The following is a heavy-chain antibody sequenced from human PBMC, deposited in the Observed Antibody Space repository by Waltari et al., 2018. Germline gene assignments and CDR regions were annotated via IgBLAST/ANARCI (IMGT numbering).Heavy chain of an antibody. V-gene: IGHV1-69*04. CDR3: ARELCSGGSCYLDY. CDR1: GGTFSSYA. J-gene: IGHJ4*02. D-gene: IGHD2-15*01. CDR2: IIPILGIA. Sequence: QVQLVQSGAEVKKPGSSVKVSCKASGGTFSSYAIRWVRQAPGQGLEWMGGIIPILGIANYAQKFQGRVTITADESTSTAYMELSSLRSEDTAVYYCARELCSGGSCYLDYWGQGTLVTVSS.